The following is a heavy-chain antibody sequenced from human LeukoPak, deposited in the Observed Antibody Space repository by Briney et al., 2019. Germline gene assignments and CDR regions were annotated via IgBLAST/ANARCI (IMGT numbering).Heavy chain of an antibody. Sequence: PGWSLRLSCAASGFTFSSYEMNWVRQAPGKGLEWVSYISSSGSTIYYADSVKGRFTISRDNAKNSLYLQMNSLRAEDTAVYYCARKGGRRYFDWLPSGPSDYWGQGTLVTVSS. D-gene: IGHD3-9*01. J-gene: IGHJ4*02. CDR3: ARKGGRRYFDWLPSGPSDY. V-gene: IGHV3-48*03. CDR1: GFTFSSYE. CDR2: ISSSGSTI.